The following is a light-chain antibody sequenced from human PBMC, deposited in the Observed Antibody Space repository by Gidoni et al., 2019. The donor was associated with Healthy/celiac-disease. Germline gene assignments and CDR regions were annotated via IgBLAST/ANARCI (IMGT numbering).Light chain of an antibody. V-gene: IGKV4-1*01. Sequence: IVMTQSHDSLAVSLGVRATINCKSSQSVLYSSNNKNYLAWYQQKPGQPPKLLIYWASTRESGVPDRFSGSGSGTDFTLTISSLQAEDVAVYYCQQYYSTPQTFGQXTKLEIK. CDR2: WAS. CDR1: QSVLYSSNNKNY. CDR3: QQYYSTPQT. J-gene: IGKJ2*01.